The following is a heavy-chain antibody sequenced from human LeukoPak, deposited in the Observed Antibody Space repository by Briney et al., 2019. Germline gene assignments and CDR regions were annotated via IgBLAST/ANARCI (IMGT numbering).Heavy chain of an antibody. D-gene: IGHD6-19*01. V-gene: IGHV3-30*18. Sequence: WGALRLSCAASGFTFSSYGMHWVRQAPGKGLEWVAVISSDGSYQYYVDSVKGRFTISRDDSKNTLYLQMNSLRAEDTAVYYCAKHLSEYSSGYSLDYWGQGTLVTVSS. CDR3: AKHLSEYSSGYSLDY. CDR2: ISSDGSYQ. J-gene: IGHJ4*02. CDR1: GFTFSSYG.